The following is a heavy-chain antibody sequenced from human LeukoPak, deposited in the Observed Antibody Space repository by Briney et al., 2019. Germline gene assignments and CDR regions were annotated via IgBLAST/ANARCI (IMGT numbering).Heavy chain of an antibody. V-gene: IGHV1-2*02. CDR1: GYTFTGYY. J-gene: IGHJ4*02. CDR2: INPNSGGT. Sequence: ASVKVSCKASGYTFTGYYIHWVRQAPGQGLEWMGWINPNSGGTNYAQKFQGRVTMTRDTSISTAYMELSRLRSDDTAVYYCARGRSILGFWSGYYSDYWGQGNLVTVSS. D-gene: IGHD3-3*01. CDR3: ARGRSILGFWSGYYSDY.